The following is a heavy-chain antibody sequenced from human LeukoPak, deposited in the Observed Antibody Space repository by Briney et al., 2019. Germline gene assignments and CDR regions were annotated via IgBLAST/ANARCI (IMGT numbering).Heavy chain of an antibody. J-gene: IGHJ4*02. CDR1: GDSINSLD. V-gene: IGHV3-23*01. CDR2: ISGSGGST. Sequence: ETLSLTCTVSGDSINSLDLWSWVRQPPGKGLEWVSAISGSGGSTYYADSVKGRFTISRDNSKNTLYLQMNSLRAEDTAVYYCGKDSKRWYYFDYWGQGTLVTVSS. D-gene: IGHD2-15*01. CDR3: GKDSKRWYYFDY.